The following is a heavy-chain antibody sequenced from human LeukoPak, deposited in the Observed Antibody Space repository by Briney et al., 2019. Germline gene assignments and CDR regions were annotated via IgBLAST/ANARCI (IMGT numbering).Heavy chain of an antibody. D-gene: IGHD3-16*02. CDR3: AKVRGDYVWGSYRTPSFDY. Sequence: GGTLRLSSAASGFTFSIYGMSWVRPAPGKGLEWVSAISGSGGNTYYTDSVKGRFTISRENSKNTLYLQMNSLRAEDTAVYYCAKVRGDYVWGSYRTPSFDYWGQGTLVTVSS. CDR1: GFTFSIYG. J-gene: IGHJ4*02. V-gene: IGHV3-23*01. CDR2: ISGSGGNT.